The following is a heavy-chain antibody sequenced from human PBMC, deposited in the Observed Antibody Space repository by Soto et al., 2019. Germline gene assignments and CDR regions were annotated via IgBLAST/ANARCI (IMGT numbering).Heavy chain of an antibody. V-gene: IGHV1-8*01. D-gene: IGHD6-6*01. CDR1: GYTFTSYD. J-gene: IGHJ3*02. CDR2: MNPNSGNT. Sequence: GASVKVSCKASGYTFTSYDINWVRQATGQGLEWMGWMNPNSGNTGYAQKFQGRVTMTRNTSISTAYMELSSLRSEDTAVYYCARDGAARPGTRTDAFDIWGQGTMVTVSS. CDR3: ARDGAARPGTRTDAFDI.